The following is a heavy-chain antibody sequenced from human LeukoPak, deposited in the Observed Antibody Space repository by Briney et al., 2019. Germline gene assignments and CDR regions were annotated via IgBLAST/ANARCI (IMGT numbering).Heavy chain of an antibody. CDR3: ARGTPTTRDFDS. V-gene: IGHV3-21*01. CDR2: ISSSSGYI. J-gene: IGHJ4*02. Sequence: GGSLRLSCAASGFTFSSYAMSWVRQAPGKGLEWVSSISSSSGYIYYADSLEGRFTISRDNAKNSLYLQMNSLRAEDTALYYCARGTPTTRDFDSWGQGTLVTVSS. D-gene: IGHD4-11*01. CDR1: GFTFSSYA.